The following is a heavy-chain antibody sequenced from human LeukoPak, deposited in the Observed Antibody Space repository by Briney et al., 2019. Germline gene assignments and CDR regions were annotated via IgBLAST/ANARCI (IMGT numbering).Heavy chain of an antibody. V-gene: IGHV3-30*03. J-gene: IGHJ4*02. CDR1: GFTFSSYG. CDR2: ISYDGSNK. CDR3: ARETWWSGSYSFDY. Sequence: GGSLRLSCAASGFTFSSYGMHWVRQAPGKGLEWVAVISYDGSNKYYADSVKGRFTISRDNSKNTLYLQMNSLRAEDTAVYYCARETWWSGSYSFDYWGQGTLVTVSS. D-gene: IGHD1-26*01.